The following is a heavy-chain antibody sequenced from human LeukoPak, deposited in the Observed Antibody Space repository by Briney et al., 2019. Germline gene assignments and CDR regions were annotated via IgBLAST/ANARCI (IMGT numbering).Heavy chain of an antibody. CDR1: GGSISSGGYY. J-gene: IGHJ4*02. D-gene: IGHD6-13*01. CDR2: IYYSGSI. Sequence: SQTLSLTCTVSGGSISSGGYYWSWIRQHPGKGLEWIGYIYYSGSIYYNPSLKSRVTISVDTSKNQFSLTLSSVTAADTAVYYCARDGYGAAAGSFDYWGQGTLVTVSS. V-gene: IGHV4-31*03. CDR3: ARDGYGAAAGSFDY.